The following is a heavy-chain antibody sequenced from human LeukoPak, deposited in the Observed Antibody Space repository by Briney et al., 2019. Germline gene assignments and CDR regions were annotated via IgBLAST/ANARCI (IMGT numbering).Heavy chain of an antibody. J-gene: IGHJ4*02. Sequence: SETLSLTCTVSGGSISSYYWSWIWQPPGKGLEWIGYIYYSGSTNYNPSLKSRVTISVDTSKNQFSLKLSSVTAADTAVYYCARVPGSRGDYWGQGTLVTVSS. V-gene: IGHV4-59*12. CDR3: ARVPGSRGDY. CDR1: GGSISSYY. D-gene: IGHD6-19*01. CDR2: IYYSGST.